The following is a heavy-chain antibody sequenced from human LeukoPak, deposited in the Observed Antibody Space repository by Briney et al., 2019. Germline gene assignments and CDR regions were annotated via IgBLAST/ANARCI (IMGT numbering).Heavy chain of an antibody. Sequence: PSETLSLTCAVYGGSFSAYHWSWIRQPPGKGLEWIGEIDHSGSTYYNPSLKSRVTISLDTSKNQFSLKLSSVTAADTAVYYCARHKLGVVILGAFDIWGQGTMVTVSS. J-gene: IGHJ3*02. D-gene: IGHD3-3*01. CDR2: IDHSGST. V-gene: IGHV4-34*01. CDR3: ARHKLGVVILGAFDI. CDR1: GGSFSAYH.